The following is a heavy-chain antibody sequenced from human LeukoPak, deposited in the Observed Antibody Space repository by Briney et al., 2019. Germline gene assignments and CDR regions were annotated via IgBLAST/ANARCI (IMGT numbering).Heavy chain of an antibody. D-gene: IGHD2-15*01. CDR1: GGSISGYY. V-gene: IGHV4-59*01. CDR3: ARMTNLGSYWYFDL. CDR2: IYDSGST. Sequence: SETLSLTCTVSGGSISGYYWSWIRQPLGKGLEWIAYIYDSGSTNYNPSLKSRVTISVDTSKNQFSLKLSSVTSADTAVYYCARMTNLGSYWYFDLWGRGTLVTVSS. J-gene: IGHJ2*01.